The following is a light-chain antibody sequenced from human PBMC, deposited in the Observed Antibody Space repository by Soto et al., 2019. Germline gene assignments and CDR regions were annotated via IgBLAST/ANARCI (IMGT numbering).Light chain of an antibody. CDR1: QSISSY. CDR3: QQSYSTPWT. J-gene: IGKJ1*01. CDR2: AAS. V-gene: IGKV1-39*01. Sequence: DIQMTQSPSCLSASVGDRVTIPCRASQSISSYLNWYQQKPGKAPKLLIYAASSLQSGVPSRFSGSGSGTDFTLTISSLQPEDFATYYCQQSYSTPWTFGQGTKVDIK.